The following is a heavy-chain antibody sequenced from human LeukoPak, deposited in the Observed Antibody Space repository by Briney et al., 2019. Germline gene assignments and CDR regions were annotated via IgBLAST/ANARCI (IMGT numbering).Heavy chain of an antibody. Sequence: GGSLRLSCAASGFTFRSHAIHWVRQAPGKGLEWLAVISYDGGNNFYADSVKGRFTISRDNSKNTLYLHMNSLRTEDTAVYYCARDGVIAAAGPLDYWGQGTLVTVSS. CDR3: ARDGVIAAAGPLDY. V-gene: IGHV3-30-3*01. D-gene: IGHD6-13*01. CDR1: GFTFRSHA. CDR2: ISYDGGNN. J-gene: IGHJ4*02.